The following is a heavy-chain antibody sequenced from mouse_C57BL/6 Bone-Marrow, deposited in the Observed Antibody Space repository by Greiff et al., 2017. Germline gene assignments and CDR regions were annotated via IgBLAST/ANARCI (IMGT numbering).Heavy chain of an antibody. Sequence: ESGPGLAKPSQTLSLTCSVTGYSITSDYWNWIRKFPGNKLEYMGYISYSGSTYYNQSLKSRISITRDTSKNQYYLQLNSVTTEDTATYYCARSYGSSPHYYAMDYWGQGTSVTVSS. J-gene: IGHJ4*01. CDR2: ISYSGST. V-gene: IGHV3-8*01. D-gene: IGHD1-1*01. CDR3: ARSYGSSPHYYAMDY. CDR1: GYSITSDY.